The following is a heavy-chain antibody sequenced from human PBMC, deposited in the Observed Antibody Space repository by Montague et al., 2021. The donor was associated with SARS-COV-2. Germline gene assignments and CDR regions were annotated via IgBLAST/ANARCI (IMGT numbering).Heavy chain of an antibody. V-gene: IGHV3-48*03. CDR3: ARAGEDYYYDSSGFLY. CDR1: GFLFSSYE. D-gene: IGHD3-22*01. Sequence: SRRFSFAASGFLFSSYEMNWVRQAPGKGLEWVSYISNSGDTKYYADSVKGRFTISRDNAKNSLYLQMSSLSAEDTAVYYCARAGEDYYYDSSGFLYWGQGILVTVSS. J-gene: IGHJ4*02. CDR2: ISNSGDTK.